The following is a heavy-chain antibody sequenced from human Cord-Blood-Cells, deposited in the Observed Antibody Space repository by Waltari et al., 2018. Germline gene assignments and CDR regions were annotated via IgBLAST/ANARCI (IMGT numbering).Heavy chain of an antibody. J-gene: IGHJ5*02. CDR1: GYTFTGYY. CDR2: INPNRGGT. CDR3: ARVLLWGGSSLSRDWFDP. D-gene: IGHD6-13*01. Sequence: QVQLVQSGAEVKKPGASVKVSCKASGYTFTGYYMHWVRQAPGQGLEWMGWINPNRGGTNYAQKFQGRVTMTRDTSISTAYMELSRLGSDDTAVYYWARVLLWGGSSLSRDWFDPWGQGTLVTVSS. V-gene: IGHV1-2*02.